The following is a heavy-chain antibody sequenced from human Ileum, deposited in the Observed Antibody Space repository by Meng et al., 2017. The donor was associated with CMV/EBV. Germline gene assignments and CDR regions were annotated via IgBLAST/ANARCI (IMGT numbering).Heavy chain of an antibody. CDR2: VHYTGTT. CDR1: GGSISTSSYY. V-gene: IGHV4-39*07. CDR3: ARDRTVGPTPDGSLGA. J-gene: IGHJ4*02. Sequence: QVQLQEPRPWLVTPSETLPLTCTVSGGSISTSSYYWGWVRQPPGKGLEWIATVHYTGTTYYNPSLKSPVIISIDTSKNQFSLRLTSVTAADTAVYYCARDRTVGPTPDGSLGAWGQGTLVTVSS. D-gene: IGHD1-26*01.